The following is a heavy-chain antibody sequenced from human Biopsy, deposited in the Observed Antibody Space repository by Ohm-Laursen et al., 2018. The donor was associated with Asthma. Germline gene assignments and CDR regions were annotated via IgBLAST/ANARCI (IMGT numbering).Heavy chain of an antibody. Sequence: SQTLSLTCGVYRGSLRVYVWSWIRLPPGKGLEWIGESNQGGSPTFNPSLKSRVTISRDTSKNQLSLKLKSVTAADTAMYYCARIPRRGGSYFVDYWGQGTLVTVSS. CDR3: ARIPRRGGSYFVDY. J-gene: IGHJ4*02. D-gene: IGHD2-15*01. V-gene: IGHV4-34*01. CDR2: SNQGGSP. CDR1: RGSLRVYV.